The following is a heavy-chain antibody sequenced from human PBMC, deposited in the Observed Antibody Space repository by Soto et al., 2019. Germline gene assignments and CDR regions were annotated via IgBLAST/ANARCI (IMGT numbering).Heavy chain of an antibody. CDR1: GDSMTSSRLY. CDR3: ARHGHVRERPFYYYGMDV. J-gene: IGHJ6*02. V-gene: IGHV4-39*01. Sequence: SEILSLTCNVSGDSMTSSRLYWGWFRQPPGKGLEWIATVFYTGSAYYKSSLKSRVTISVDTSKNQFSLNLRSVTAADTAIYYCARHGHVRERPFYYYGMDVWGQGTTVTVSS. CDR2: VFYTGSA. D-gene: IGHD1-1*01.